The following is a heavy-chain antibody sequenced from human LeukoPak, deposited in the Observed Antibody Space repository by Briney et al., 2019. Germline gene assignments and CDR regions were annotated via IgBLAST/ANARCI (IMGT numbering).Heavy chain of an antibody. V-gene: IGHV7-4-1*02. J-gene: IGHJ4*02. CDR3: ARAPDGYSYGFAY. CDR2: INTITGNP. D-gene: IGHD5-18*01. Sequence: ASVKVSCKASGYTFTKYAMNWVRQAPGQGLEWMGWINTITGNPTYAQGFAGRFVFSLDTSVSTAYLQISSLQAEDTAVYYCARAPDGYSYGFAYWGQGTLVIASS. CDR1: GYTFTKYA.